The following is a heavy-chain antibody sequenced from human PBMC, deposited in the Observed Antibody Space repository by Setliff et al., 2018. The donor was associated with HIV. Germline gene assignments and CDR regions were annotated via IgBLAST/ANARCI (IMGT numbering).Heavy chain of an antibody. CDR2: IYPHDSDA. CDR1: GFSFTSFW. V-gene: IGHV5-51*01. CDR3: ARLAGYCSGATCHGGADV. J-gene: IGHJ6*04. Sequence: GESLKISCETSGFSFTSFWIGWVRQMPGKGLEWMGVIYPHDSDAIYSPSLQGQVTISADKSIRTAYLQWSSLKASDTAMYYCARLAGYCSGATCHGGADVWGKGTTVTVSS. D-gene: IGHD2-15*01.